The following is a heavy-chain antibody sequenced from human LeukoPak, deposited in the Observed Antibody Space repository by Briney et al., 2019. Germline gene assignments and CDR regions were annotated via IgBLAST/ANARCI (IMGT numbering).Heavy chain of an antibody. Sequence: GRSLRLSCAASGFTFSRYAMHWVRQAPGKGLEWVAVISYDENNENYADPVKGRFTISRDNSKNTLYLQMNSLRVEDTAVYYCARAYAGSYSGGDYWGQGTLVTVSS. CDR1: GFTFSRYA. CDR3: ARAYAGSYSGGDY. J-gene: IGHJ4*02. CDR2: ISYDENNE. D-gene: IGHD1-26*01. V-gene: IGHV3-30-3*01.